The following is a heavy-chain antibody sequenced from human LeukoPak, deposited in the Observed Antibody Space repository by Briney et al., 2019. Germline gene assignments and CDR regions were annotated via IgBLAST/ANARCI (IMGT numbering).Heavy chain of an antibody. J-gene: IGHJ4*02. CDR1: GFTFSSYS. V-gene: IGHV3-21*01. CDR3: ARAVDTAMVF. CDR2: ISSSSSYI. Sequence: GGSLRLSCAASGFTFSSYSMNWVRQAPGKGLEWVSSISSSSSYIYYADSVKGRFTISRDNAKDSLYLQMNSLRAEDTAVYYCARAVDTAMVFRGQGTLVTVSS. D-gene: IGHD5-18*01.